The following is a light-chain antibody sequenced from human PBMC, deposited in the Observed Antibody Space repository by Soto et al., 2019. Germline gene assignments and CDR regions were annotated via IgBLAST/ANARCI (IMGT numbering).Light chain of an antibody. Sequence: QSVLTQPPSPAASPGQSVTISCTGTSDDVGIYNSVSWYQQHPGKAPKLMIYEVTKRPSGVPDRFSGSKSGNTASLTVSGLQAEGEADYYCSSFAGSNPYVFGAGIKVTVL. CDR3: SSFAGSNPYV. V-gene: IGLV2-8*01. J-gene: IGLJ1*01. CDR2: EVT. CDR1: SDDVGIYNS.